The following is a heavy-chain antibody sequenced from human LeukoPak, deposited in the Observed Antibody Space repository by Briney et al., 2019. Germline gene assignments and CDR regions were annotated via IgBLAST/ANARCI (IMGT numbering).Heavy chain of an antibody. CDR3: ARVARNYDYVWGSYRYPYYYMDV. CDR2: INHSGST. Sequence: SETLSLTCTVSGGSISSSSYYWSWIRQPPGKGLEWIGEINHSGSTNYNPSLKSRVTISVDTSKNQFSLKLSSVTAADTAVYYCARVARNYDYVWGSYRYPYYYMDVWGKGTTVTVSS. CDR1: GGSISSSSYY. D-gene: IGHD3-16*02. V-gene: IGHV4-39*07. J-gene: IGHJ6*03.